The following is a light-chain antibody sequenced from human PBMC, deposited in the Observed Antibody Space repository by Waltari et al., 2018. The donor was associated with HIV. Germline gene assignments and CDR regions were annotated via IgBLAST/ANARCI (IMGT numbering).Light chain of an antibody. CDR2: DVP. V-gene: IGLV2-14*03. CDR1: DSDVSRYNF. CDR3: ASLTDDNTVM. Sequence: ALTQPASVSGLPGQSTTISCTGPDSDVSRYNFVSWYQQHSGKPPRLILYDVPSRASGVSDRFSGSMSGNTASLTISGLRAEDEGHYYCASLTDDNTVMFGGGTEVTVL. J-gene: IGLJ3*02.